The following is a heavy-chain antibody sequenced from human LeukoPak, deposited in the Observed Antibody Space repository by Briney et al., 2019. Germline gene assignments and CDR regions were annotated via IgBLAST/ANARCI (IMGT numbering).Heavy chain of an antibody. D-gene: IGHD1-26*01. Sequence: RPSETLSLTCAVYGGSFSGYYWSWIRQPPGMGLEWIGEINHSGSTSYNPSLKSRVTISVDTSKIQFSLKLSSVTAADTAVYYCARGRSGRPFDYWGQGTLVTVSS. CDR1: GGSFSGYY. CDR3: ARGRSGRPFDY. V-gene: IGHV4-34*01. CDR2: INHSGST. J-gene: IGHJ4*02.